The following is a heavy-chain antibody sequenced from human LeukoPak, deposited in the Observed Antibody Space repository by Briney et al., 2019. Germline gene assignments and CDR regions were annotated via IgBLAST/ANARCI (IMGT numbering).Heavy chain of an antibody. J-gene: IGHJ4*02. CDR2: ISSSSSYI. Sequence: GGSLRLSCAASGFTFSSYSMNWVRQAPGKGLEWVSSISSSSSYIYYADSVKGRFTISRDNSKNTLYLQMNSLRAEDTAVYYCAKEIAARYFDYWAQGTLVTVSS. D-gene: IGHD6-6*01. CDR3: AKEIAARYFDY. V-gene: IGHV3-21*04. CDR1: GFTFSSYS.